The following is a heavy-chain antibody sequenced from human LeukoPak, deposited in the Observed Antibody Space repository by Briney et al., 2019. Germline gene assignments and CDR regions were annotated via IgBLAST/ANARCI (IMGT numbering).Heavy chain of an antibody. Sequence: GGSLRLSCAASGFTFSSYGMHWVRQAPGKGLEWVAVIWYDGSNKYYADSVKGRFTISRDNSKNTLYLQVNSLRAEDTAVYYCARDAVYSSSWQYYWGQGTLVTVSS. CDR2: IWYDGSNK. D-gene: IGHD6-13*01. CDR1: GFTFSSYG. CDR3: ARDAVYSSSWQYY. J-gene: IGHJ4*02. V-gene: IGHV3-33*01.